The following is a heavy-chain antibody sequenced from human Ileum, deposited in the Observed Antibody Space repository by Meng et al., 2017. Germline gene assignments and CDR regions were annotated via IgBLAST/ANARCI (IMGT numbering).Heavy chain of an antibody. CDR2: IYLAGSP. CDR3: VRHGGKYFDS. V-gene: IGHV4-4*02. J-gene: IGHJ4*02. Sequence: QVQRQESGPGLVEPSGTLSLTCTVSGGSISSSFDWSWVRQSPGKGLEWIGQIYLAGSPNYNPSLESRVTISVDKSKNQFSLRLTSVTAADTAIFYCVRHGGKYFDSWGQGTLVTVSS. D-gene: IGHD2-15*01. CDR1: GGSISSSFD.